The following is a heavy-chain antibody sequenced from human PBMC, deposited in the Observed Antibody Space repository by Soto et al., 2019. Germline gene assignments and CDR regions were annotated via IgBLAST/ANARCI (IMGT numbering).Heavy chain of an antibody. CDR2: INHSGST. D-gene: IGHD3-3*01. CDR1: GGSFSGYY. Sequence: QVQLQQWGAGLLKPSETLSLTCAVYGGSFSGYYWSWIRQPPGKGLEWIGEINHSGSTNYNPSLKSRVTISVDTSKNQLSLKLSSVTAADTAVYYWARGRKTIFGVVISGLYWYFDLWGRGTLVTVSS. V-gene: IGHV4-34*01. CDR3: ARGRKTIFGVVISGLYWYFDL. J-gene: IGHJ2*01.